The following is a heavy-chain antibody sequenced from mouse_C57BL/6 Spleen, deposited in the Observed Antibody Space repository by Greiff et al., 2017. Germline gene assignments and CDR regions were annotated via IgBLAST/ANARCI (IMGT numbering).Heavy chain of an antibody. CDR1: GYTFTSYD. CDR3: ARDGSSFDY. Sequence: QVQLQQSGPELVKPGASVKLSCKASGYTFTSYDINWVKQRPGQGLEWIGWIYPRDGSTTYNEKFKGKATLTVDTSSSTADMELHSLTSEDSAVYFCARDGSSFDYWGQGTTLTVSS. V-gene: IGHV1-85*01. CDR2: IYPRDGST. J-gene: IGHJ2*01. D-gene: IGHD1-1*01.